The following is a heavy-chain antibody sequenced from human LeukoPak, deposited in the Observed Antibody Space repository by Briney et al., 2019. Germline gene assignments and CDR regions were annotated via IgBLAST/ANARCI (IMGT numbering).Heavy chain of an antibody. J-gene: IGHJ6*02. V-gene: IGHV1-2*04. CDR1: GYTFTGYY. CDR3: ARGLDTIFGGYNYYHGMDV. Sequence: ASVKVSCKASGYTFTGYYMHWVRQAPGQGLEWMGWINPNSGGTNYAQKFQGWVTMTRDTSISTAYMELSRLRSDDTAVYYCARGLDTIFGGYNYYHGMDVWGQGTTVTVSS. CDR2: INPNSGGT. D-gene: IGHD3-3*01.